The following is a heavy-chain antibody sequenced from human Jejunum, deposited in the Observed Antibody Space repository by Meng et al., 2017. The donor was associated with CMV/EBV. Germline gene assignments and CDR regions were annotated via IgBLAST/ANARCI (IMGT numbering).Heavy chain of an antibody. V-gene: IGHV3-30*18. CDR2: ISFDGSQE. CDR1: GFSLSSYG. Sequence: VSGFSLSSYGIHWVRQAPGKGLEWVIVISFDGSQEYYAESVRGRFTISRDNSKNTLYLQMNSLGPEDTAVYYCAKQREGSSWLIDHWGQGSLVTVSS. CDR3: AKQREGSSWLIDH. D-gene: IGHD6-13*01. J-gene: IGHJ4*02.